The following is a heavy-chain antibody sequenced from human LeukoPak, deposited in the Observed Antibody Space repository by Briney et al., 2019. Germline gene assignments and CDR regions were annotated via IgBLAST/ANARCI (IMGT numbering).Heavy chain of an antibody. CDR1: GFTFSSYG. Sequence: GRSLRLSXAASGFTFSSYGMHWVRQAPGKGLEWVAVIWYDGSNKYYADSVKGRFTISRDNSKNTLYLQMNSLRAEDTAVYYCAKLKYYYDSSGYYYGDRDYYFDYWGQGTLVTVSS. J-gene: IGHJ4*02. CDR3: AKLKYYYDSSGYYYGDRDYYFDY. CDR2: IWYDGSNK. D-gene: IGHD3-22*01. V-gene: IGHV3-33*06.